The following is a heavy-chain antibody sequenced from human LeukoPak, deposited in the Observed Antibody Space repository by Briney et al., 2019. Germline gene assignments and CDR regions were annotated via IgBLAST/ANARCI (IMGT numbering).Heavy chain of an antibody. Sequence: GGSLRLSCAASGFTFSSYYMSWVRQAPGKGLEWVSYIGSGGRTMYYADSVTGRFTISRDNAKNSLYLQMNSLRAEDTAVYYCARIDNSGYSNFDYWGQGTLVTVSS. CDR1: GFTFSSYY. V-gene: IGHV3-11*01. CDR3: ARIDNSGYSNFDY. CDR2: IGSGGRTM. D-gene: IGHD3-22*01. J-gene: IGHJ4*02.